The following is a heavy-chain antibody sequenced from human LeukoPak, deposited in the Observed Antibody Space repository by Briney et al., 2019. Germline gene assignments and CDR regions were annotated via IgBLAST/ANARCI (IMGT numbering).Heavy chain of an antibody. CDR2: ISSSSSYI. J-gene: IGHJ4*02. CDR1: GFTFSSYS. V-gene: IGHV3-21*01. CDR3: ARDSYSGSYPAFDY. D-gene: IGHD1-26*01. Sequence: PGGSLRLSCAASGFTFSSYSMNWVRQAPGKGLEWASSISSSSSYIYYADSVKGRFTISRDNAKNSLYLQMNSLRDEDTAVYYCARDSYSGSYPAFDYWGQGTLVTVSS.